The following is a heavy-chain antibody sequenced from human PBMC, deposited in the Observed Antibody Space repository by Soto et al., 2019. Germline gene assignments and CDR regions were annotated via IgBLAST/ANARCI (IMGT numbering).Heavy chain of an antibody. J-gene: IGHJ4*02. V-gene: IGHV3-23*01. CDR3: AKKVNSGPGSQYFDY. CDR2: FRTSGDGGTT. D-gene: IGHD3-10*01. Sequence: PGGSLRLSSAASGFTFSSYSMSWVRQAPGKALEWVSGFRTSGDGGTTYYADSVKGRFTISRDNSKNMLFLQMNSLRAEDTAIYYCAKKVNSGPGSQYFDYWGQGTLVTVSS. CDR1: GFTFSSYS.